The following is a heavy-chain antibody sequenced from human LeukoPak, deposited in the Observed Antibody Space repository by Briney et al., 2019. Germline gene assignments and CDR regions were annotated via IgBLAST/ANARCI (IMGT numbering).Heavy chain of an antibody. CDR3: AKPTCGGDCYFYFDY. CDR1: GFTFSSYG. CDR2: IRYDGSNK. Sequence: PGGSLRLSCAASGFTFSSYGMHWVRQAPGKGLEWVAFIRYDGSNKYYADSVKGRFTISRDNSKNTLYLQVNSLRAEDTAVYYCAKPTCGGDCYFYFDYWGQGTLVTVSS. D-gene: IGHD2-21*01. V-gene: IGHV3-30*02. J-gene: IGHJ4*02.